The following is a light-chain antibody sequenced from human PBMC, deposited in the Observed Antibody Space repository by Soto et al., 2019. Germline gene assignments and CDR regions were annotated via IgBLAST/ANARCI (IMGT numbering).Light chain of an antibody. Sequence: QSALTQPRSVYGSPGQSVTISCTGTSSDVGGYNYVSWYQQHPGKVPKLMIYDVTDRPSGVPDRFSASKSGNTASLTISGLQADDEADYYCCSYAATYTFVVFGGGTKLTVL. CDR1: SSDVGGYNY. V-gene: IGLV2-11*01. CDR3: CSYAATYTFVV. CDR2: DVT. J-gene: IGLJ2*01.